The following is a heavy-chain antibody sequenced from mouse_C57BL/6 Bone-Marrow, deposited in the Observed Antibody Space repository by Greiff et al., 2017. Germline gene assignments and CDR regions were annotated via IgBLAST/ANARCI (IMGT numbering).Heavy chain of an antibody. CDR2: IRSKSNNYAT. CDR1: GFSFNTYA. D-gene: IGHD4-1*01. J-gene: IGHJ2*01. V-gene: IGHV10-1*01. Sequence: EVKLMESGGGLVQPKGSLKLSCAASGFSFNTYAMNWVRQAPGKGLEWVARIRSKSNNYATYYADSVKDRFTISRDDSESMLYLQMNNLKTEDTAMYYCVRSWAYYLDYWGQGTTLTVSS. CDR3: VRSWAYYLDY.